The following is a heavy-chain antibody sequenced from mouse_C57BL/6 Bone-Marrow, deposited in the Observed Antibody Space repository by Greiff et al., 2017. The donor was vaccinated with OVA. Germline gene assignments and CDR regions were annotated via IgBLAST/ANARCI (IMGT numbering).Heavy chain of an antibody. Sequence: QVQLQQSGSELRSPGSSVKLSCKDFDSEVFPIAYMSWVRQKPGHGFEWIGGILPSIGRTIYGEKFEDKATLDADTLSNTAYLELNSLTSEDSAIYYCARGRYYYGSSGYFDVWGTGTTVTVSS. D-gene: IGHD1-1*01. V-gene: IGHV15-2*01. CDR1: DSEVFPIAY. CDR2: ILPSIGRT. CDR3: ARGRYYYGSSGYFDV. J-gene: IGHJ1*03.